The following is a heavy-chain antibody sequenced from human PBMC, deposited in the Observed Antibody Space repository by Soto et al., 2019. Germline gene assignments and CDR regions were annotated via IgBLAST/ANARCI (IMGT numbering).Heavy chain of an antibody. CDR3: ARDNPSLSGASLLDY. V-gene: IGHV1-18*01. D-gene: IGHD2-8*02. Sequence: QVQLLQSGPEVKKPGASMKISCKISGYTFNHFGVTWVRQAPGQGLEWIGWISAYNGNTKYTQRLQDRVTLTTDASTSTASMEVRSLKFDDAAVYYCARDNPSLSGASLLDYWGQGTQVTVSS. CDR1: GYTFNHFG. J-gene: IGHJ4*02. CDR2: ISAYNGNT.